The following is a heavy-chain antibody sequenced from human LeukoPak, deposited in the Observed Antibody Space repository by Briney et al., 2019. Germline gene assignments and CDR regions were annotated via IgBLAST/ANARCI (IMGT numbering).Heavy chain of an antibody. CDR2: ISAYNGNT. Sequence: ASVKVSCKASGYTFTSYAMHWVRQAPGQGLEWMGWISAYNGNTNYAQKLQGRVTMTTDTSTSTAYMELRSLRSDDTAVYYCARDDYCSGGSCYLKYYYYGMDVWGQGTTVTVSS. J-gene: IGHJ6*02. CDR1: GYTFTSYA. CDR3: ARDDYCSGGSCYLKYYYYGMDV. V-gene: IGHV1-18*01. D-gene: IGHD2-15*01.